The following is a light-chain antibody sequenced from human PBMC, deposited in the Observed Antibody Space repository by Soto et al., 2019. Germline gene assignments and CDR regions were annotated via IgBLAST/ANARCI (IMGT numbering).Light chain of an antibody. CDR1: PSVSNS. CDR3: QQRNQWPPVT. J-gene: IGKJ4*01. CDR2: DAS. Sequence: ESVLTQSPATLSLSPGERATLSCRASPSVSNSLAWYQHKPGQAPRLLIYDASNRATGVPTRFSGSGSGTDVTLTIRSLETEAFAVYYCQQRNQWPPVTFGGGTRVEIK. V-gene: IGKV3-11*01.